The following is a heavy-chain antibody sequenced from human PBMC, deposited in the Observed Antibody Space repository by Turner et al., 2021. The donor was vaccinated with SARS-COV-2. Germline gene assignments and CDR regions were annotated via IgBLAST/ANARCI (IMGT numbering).Heavy chain of an antibody. V-gene: IGHV4-39*01. D-gene: IGHD2-2*01. J-gene: IGHJ4*02. CDR2: IFSSGST. CDR1: GGSITSSTYY. CDR3: ARSYHTYYFDY. Sequence: QLQLHESGPGLVQPSETLSLTCTVSGGSITSSTYYWGWIRQPPGKGLDWIGSIFSSGSTYYNPSLKRRVTISVDTSKNQFSLKLTSVTAADTAVYYCARSYHTYYFDYWGQGTLGTVSS.